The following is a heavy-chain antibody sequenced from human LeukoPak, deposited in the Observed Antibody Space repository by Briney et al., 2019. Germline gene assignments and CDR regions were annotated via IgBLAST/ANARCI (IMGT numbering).Heavy chain of an antibody. CDR3: ARDRSYIWFDP. CDR2: FYYSGST. J-gene: IGHJ5*02. D-gene: IGHD1-26*01. CDR1: GGSISSYY. V-gene: IGHV4-59*01. Sequence: SEALSLTCMVSGGSISSYYWNWIRQPPGKGLEWIGYFYYSGSTNYNPSPKSRVTISVDTSKNQFSLRLSSVTAADTAVYYCARDRSYIWFDPWGQGTLVTVSS.